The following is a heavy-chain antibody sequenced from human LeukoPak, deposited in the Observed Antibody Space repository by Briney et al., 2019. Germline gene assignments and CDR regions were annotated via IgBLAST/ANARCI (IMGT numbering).Heavy chain of an antibody. J-gene: IGHJ4*02. CDR2: ISSSSSYI. CDR3: ARADWSGKPSGD. V-gene: IGHV3-21*01. Sequence: GGSLRLSCAASGFTFSSYSMHWVRQAPGKGLEWVSSISSSSSYIYYADSVKGRFTISRDNAKNSLYLQMNSLRAEDTAVYYCARADWSGKPSGDWGQGTLVTVSS. D-gene: IGHD3-3*01. CDR1: GFTFSSYS.